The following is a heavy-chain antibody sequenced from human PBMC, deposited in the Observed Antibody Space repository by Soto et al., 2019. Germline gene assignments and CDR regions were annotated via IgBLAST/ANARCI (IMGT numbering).Heavy chain of an antibody. J-gene: IGHJ6*02. V-gene: IGHV3-23*01. D-gene: IGHD5-18*01. CDR2: ISSRGDRT. CDR3: AKETGYSYGFQPNALDV. Sequence: GGSLRLSCAGCGFTFSRYAMNWVRQAPGKGLEWVSIISSRGDRTSYAESVKGRFTISRDDSKNTLFLHMNSLGAEDTAVYYCAKETGYSYGFQPNALDVWGQGTTVTVYS. CDR1: GFTFSRYA.